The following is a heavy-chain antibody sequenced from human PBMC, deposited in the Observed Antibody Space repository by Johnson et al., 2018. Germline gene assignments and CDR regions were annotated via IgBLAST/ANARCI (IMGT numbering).Heavy chain of an antibody. V-gene: IGHV3-7*01. CDR3: AREGIYAFNI. CDR1: GFRFNDYW. Sequence: VQLVESGGGLVQPGGSLRLSCAASGFRFNDYWMSWVRQAPGKGLEWVANIKQDGSEKYFVDSVKGRVTISRDNARNSLYLQMNSLRAEDTAVYYCAREGIYAFNIWGQGTMVTVSS. CDR2: IKQDGSEK. J-gene: IGHJ3*02.